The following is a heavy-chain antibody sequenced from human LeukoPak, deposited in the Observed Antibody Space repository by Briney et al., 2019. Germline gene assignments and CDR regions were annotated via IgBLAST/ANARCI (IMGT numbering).Heavy chain of an antibody. CDR1: GGSFSGYY. CDR2: INHSGSD. CDR3: ARGAGIWDWFDP. Sequence: SETLSLTCAVYGGSFSGYYWSWIRQPPGKGLEWIGEINHSGSDNYNPSLKSRVTISVDTSKNQFSLKLSSVTAADTAVYYCARGAGIWDWFDPWGQGTLVTVSS. V-gene: IGHV4-34*01. D-gene: IGHD6-13*01. J-gene: IGHJ5*02.